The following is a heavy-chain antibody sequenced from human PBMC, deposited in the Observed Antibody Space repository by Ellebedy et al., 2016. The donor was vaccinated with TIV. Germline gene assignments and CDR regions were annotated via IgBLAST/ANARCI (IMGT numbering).Heavy chain of an antibody. V-gene: IGHV1-18*01. CDR3: ARDMVQGMVARYLWFDY. CDR1: GYGFGSFS. CDR2: ISPYTGKQ. Sequence: ASVKVSCKASGYGFGSFSISWVRQAPGQGLEWMGWISPYTGKQEYAQRFQGRVILTTDTSTTTASMELRSLRYYETAVYYCARDMVQGMVARYLWFDYWGQGTLVTVSS. D-gene: IGHD5-12*01. J-gene: IGHJ4*02.